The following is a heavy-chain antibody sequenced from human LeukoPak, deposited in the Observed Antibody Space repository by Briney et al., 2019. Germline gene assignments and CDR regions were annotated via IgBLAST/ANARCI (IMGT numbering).Heavy chain of an antibody. D-gene: IGHD3-22*01. Sequence: PGGSLRLSCAASGFTFSDYYMSWIRQAPGKGLEWVSYISSNGSTIYYADSVKGRFTISRDNAKNSLYLQMNSLRAEDTAVYYCARYRTYYYDSSGYLLFDPWGQGTLVTVSS. CDR2: ISSNGSTI. CDR3: ARYRTYYYDSSGYLLFDP. CDR1: GFTFSDYY. J-gene: IGHJ5*02. V-gene: IGHV3-11*01.